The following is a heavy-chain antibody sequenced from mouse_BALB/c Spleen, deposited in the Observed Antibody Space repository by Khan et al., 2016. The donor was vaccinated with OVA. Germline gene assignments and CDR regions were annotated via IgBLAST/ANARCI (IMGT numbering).Heavy chain of an antibody. CDR1: GYTFTNYV. CDR3: AREASSWDFSFPY. V-gene: IGHV1S136*01. J-gene: IGHJ3*01. Sequence: EVQLQESGPELVEPGASVKMSCKASGYTFTNYVMHWVKQKPGQGLEWIGYINPYNAGTRYNEKFKGKATLTSDISSTTAYMELSSLPSEDSAVYYCAREASSWDFSFPYWGQGTLVTVSA. CDR2: INPYNAGT. D-gene: IGHD4-1*01.